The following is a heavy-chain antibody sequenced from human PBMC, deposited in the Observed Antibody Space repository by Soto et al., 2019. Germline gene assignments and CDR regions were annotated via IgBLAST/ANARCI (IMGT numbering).Heavy chain of an antibody. J-gene: IGHJ4*02. Sequence: GGSLRLSCTASGFTFGDYAMSWFRQAPGKGLEWVGFIRSKAYGGTTEYAASVKGRFTISRDDSKSIAYLQMNSLKTEDTAVYYCTRVRIRYDILPGPFDYWGQGTLVTVSS. D-gene: IGHD3-9*01. V-gene: IGHV3-49*03. CDR2: IRSKAYGGTT. CDR1: GFTFGDYA. CDR3: TRVRIRYDILPGPFDY.